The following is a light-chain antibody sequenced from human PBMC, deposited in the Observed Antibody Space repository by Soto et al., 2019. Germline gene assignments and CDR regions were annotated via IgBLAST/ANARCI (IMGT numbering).Light chain of an antibody. CDR1: QGISSA. J-gene: IGKJ4*01. Sequence: AIRVTQSPSSLSASVGDRVTITCRASQGISSALAWYQQKPGKAPKLLIYDASSLESGVPSRFSGSGSGIDFTLTISSLQPEDFATYYCQQFNSYPFGGGTKVEIK. CDR2: DAS. V-gene: IGKV1-13*02. CDR3: QQFNSYP.